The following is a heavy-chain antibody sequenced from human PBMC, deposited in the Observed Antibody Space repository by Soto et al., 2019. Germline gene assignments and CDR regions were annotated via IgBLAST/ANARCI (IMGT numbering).Heavy chain of an antibody. Sequence: QITLKESGPALVKPTQTLTLTCTFSGFSLTTRGVGVGWIRQPPRKALEWLALIYWEDDRRYSPSLKSRLTLPKDTSKSQVVLTMTNMGPVDTATYYCAHRRTGDLIDYLGQGTLVTVSS. V-gene: IGHV2-5*02. J-gene: IGHJ4*02. CDR1: GFSLTTRGVG. CDR2: IYWEDDR. CDR3: AHRRTGDLIDY. D-gene: IGHD2-21*01.